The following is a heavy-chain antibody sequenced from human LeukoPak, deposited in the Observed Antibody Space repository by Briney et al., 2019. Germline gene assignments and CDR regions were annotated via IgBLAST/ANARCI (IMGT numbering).Heavy chain of an antibody. V-gene: IGHV4-34*01. D-gene: IGHD2-15*01. Sequence: SETLSLACTVSGGSISGYYWSWIRQPPGKGLEWIGEINHSGSTNYNPSLKSRVTISVDTSKNQFSLKLSSVTAADTAVYYCASPRYCSGGSCYSRAFDYWGQGTLVTVSS. J-gene: IGHJ4*02. CDR1: GGSISGYY. CDR2: INHSGST. CDR3: ASPRYCSGGSCYSRAFDY.